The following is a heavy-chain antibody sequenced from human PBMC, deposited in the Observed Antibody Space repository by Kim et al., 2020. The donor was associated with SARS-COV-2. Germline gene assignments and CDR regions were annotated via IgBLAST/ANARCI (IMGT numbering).Heavy chain of an antibody. CDR2: INPSGGST. V-gene: IGHV1-46*01. D-gene: IGHD6-19*01. J-gene: IGHJ6*02. Sequence: ASVKVSCKASGYIFTSYYMHWVRQAPGQGLEWMGIINPSGGSTSYAQKFQGRVTMTRDTSTSTVYMELSSLRSEDTAVYYCARDILRSRFEEVAVAGRDNYYGMDVWGQGTTVTVSS. CDR1: GYIFTSYY. CDR3: ARDILRSRFEEVAVAGRDNYYGMDV.